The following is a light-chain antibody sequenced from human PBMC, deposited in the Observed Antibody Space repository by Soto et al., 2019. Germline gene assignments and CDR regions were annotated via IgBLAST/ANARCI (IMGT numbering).Light chain of an antibody. CDR2: DVS. V-gene: IGLV2-14*01. CDR1: SSDVGGYNY. CDR3: CSPTTRNASQMV. J-gene: IGLJ1*01. Sequence: QSVLTHPASVSGSPGQSITISCTGTSSDVGGYNYVSWYQQHPGKAPKFMIYDVSNRPSGGSNRFSDSKSGNPASLTISGPQAEDEADYYCCSPTTRNASQMVFETGTKVTVL.